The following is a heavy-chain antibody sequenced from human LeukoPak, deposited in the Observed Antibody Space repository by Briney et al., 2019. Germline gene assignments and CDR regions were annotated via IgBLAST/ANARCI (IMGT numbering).Heavy chain of an antibody. CDR3: ATTVTTIYYGMDV. V-gene: IGHV1-69*13. J-gene: IGHJ6*02. CDR1: GGTFSSYA. Sequence: SVKVSCKASGGTFSSYAISWVRQAPGQGPEWMGGIIPIFGTANYAQKFQGRVTITADESTSTAYMELSSLRSEDTAVYYCATTVTTIYYGMDVWGQGTTVTVSS. CDR2: IIPIFGTA. D-gene: IGHD4-17*01.